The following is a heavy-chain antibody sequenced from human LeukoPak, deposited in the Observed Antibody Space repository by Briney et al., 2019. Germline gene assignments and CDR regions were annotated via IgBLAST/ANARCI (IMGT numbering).Heavy chain of an antibody. CDR3: ARDLSGYHSLFDY. Sequence: GGSLRLSCAASGFTFSSYSMDWVRQAPGKGLEWVSSISSSSSYIYSADSVKGRFTISRDNAKNSLYLQMNSLRAEGTAVYYCARDLSGYHSLFDYWGQGTLVTVSS. CDR2: ISSSSSYI. V-gene: IGHV3-21*01. D-gene: IGHD3-9*01. J-gene: IGHJ4*02. CDR1: GFTFSSYS.